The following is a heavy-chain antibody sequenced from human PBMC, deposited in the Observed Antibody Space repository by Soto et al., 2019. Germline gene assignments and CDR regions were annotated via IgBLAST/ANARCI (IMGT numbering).Heavy chain of an antibody. D-gene: IGHD3-22*01. CDR2: IYYSGST. V-gene: IGHV4-30-4*01. J-gene: IGHJ6*02. CDR3: ARAPIYYDSSGYYYYYYYYGMDV. CDR1: GGSISSGDYY. Sequence: SSETLSLTCTVSGGSISSGDYYWSWIRQPPGKGLEWIGYIYYSGSTYYNPSLKSRVTISVDTSKNQFSLKLSSVTAADTAVYYCARAPIYYDSSGYYYYYYYYGMDVWGQGTTVTVSS.